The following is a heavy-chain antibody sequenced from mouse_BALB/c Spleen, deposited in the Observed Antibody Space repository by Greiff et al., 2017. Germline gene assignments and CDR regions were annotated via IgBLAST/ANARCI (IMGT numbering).Heavy chain of an antibody. D-gene: IGHD3-1*01. Sequence: LQQPGSELVRPGASVKLSCKASGYTFTSYWMHWVKQRPGQGLEWIGNIYPGSGSTNYDEKFKSKATLTVDTSSSTAYMQLSSLTSEDSAVYYCTRIGAARAYFDYWGQGTTLTVAS. CDR3: TRIGAARAYFDY. CDR1: GYTFTSYW. J-gene: IGHJ2*01. V-gene: IGHV1S22*01. CDR2: IYPGSGST.